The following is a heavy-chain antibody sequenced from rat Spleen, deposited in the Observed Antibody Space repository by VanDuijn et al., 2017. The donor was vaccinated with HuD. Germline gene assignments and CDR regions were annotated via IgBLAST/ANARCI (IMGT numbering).Heavy chain of an antibody. Sequence: EVQLVESGGGLVQPGRSLKLSCAASGFTFSDYNMAWVRQAPKKGLDWVATISYDGSSTYYRDSVKGRSTISRDNAKSTLYLQMDSLRSEDTATYYCTGGGIPWYLDFWGPGTMVTVSS. J-gene: IGHJ1*01. CDR3: TGGGIPWYLDF. V-gene: IGHV5-7*01. D-gene: IGHD2-2*01. CDR2: ISYDGSST. CDR1: GFTFSDYN.